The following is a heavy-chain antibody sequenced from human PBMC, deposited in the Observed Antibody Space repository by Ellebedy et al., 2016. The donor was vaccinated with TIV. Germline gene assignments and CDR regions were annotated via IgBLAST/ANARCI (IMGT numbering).Heavy chain of an antibody. J-gene: IGHJ4*02. V-gene: IGHV3-11*01. CDR2: ISRSGTTI. CDR1: GFTFSDHY. CDR3: AASGSPKRFDH. D-gene: IGHD6-19*01. Sequence: GGSLRLSCAASGFTFSDHYMSWIRQAPGKGLEWFSYISRSGTTIYYADSVKGRFTISRDNVKNSLYLQMSNLRAEDTALYYCAASGSPKRFDHWGQGILVTVSS.